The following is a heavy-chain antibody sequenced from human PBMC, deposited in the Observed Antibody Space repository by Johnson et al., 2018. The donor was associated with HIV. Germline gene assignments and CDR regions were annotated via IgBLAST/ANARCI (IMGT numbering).Heavy chain of an antibody. D-gene: IGHD2-21*01. Sequence: VQLVESGGGLVQPGRSLRLSCAASGFTFDDYAMHWVRQAPGKGLEWVSGISWNSGSIGYADSVKGRFTISRDNAKNSLYLQMNSPKTEDTAVYYCALSYSLDAFDIWGQGTMVTVSS. CDR3: ALSYSLDAFDI. V-gene: IGHV3-9*01. CDR1: GFTFDDYA. J-gene: IGHJ3*02. CDR2: ISWNSGSI.